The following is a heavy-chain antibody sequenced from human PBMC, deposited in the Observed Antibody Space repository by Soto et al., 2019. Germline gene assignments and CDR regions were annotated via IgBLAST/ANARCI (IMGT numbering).Heavy chain of an antibody. D-gene: IGHD6-19*01. CDR3: AKDPDISGWYQTDLDY. Sequence: EVQLLESGGGLVQPGGSLRLSCAASGFIFSSFAMSWVRQAPGKGLEWVSTISNNGGSTYSADSVKGRFTISRDNSKNTLYLQMNRLRAEDTAVYYCAKDPDISGWYQTDLDYWGQGTLVTVSS. V-gene: IGHV3-23*01. J-gene: IGHJ4*02. CDR2: ISNNGGST. CDR1: GFIFSSFA.